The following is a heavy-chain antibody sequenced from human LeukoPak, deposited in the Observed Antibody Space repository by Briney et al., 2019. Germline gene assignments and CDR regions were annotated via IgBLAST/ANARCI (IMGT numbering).Heavy chain of an antibody. D-gene: IGHD6-6*01. CDR1: GYTFSSYG. J-gene: IGHJ5*02. CDR3: ARGSSIPAQGDL. CDR2: TSAYNGDI. Sequence: GASVKVSCKASGYTFSSYGINWVRQAPGQGLEWMGWTSAYNGDINYAQTFRGRVTMTTDTSTRTAYLELRSLRSDDSAIYYCARGSSIPAQGDLWGPGTLVTVSS. V-gene: IGHV1-18*01.